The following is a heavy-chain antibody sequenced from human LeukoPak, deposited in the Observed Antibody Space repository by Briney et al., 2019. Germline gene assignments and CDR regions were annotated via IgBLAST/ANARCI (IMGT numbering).Heavy chain of an antibody. J-gene: IGHJ4*02. CDR2: IYHSGST. Sequence: PSETLSLTCTVSGYSISSGYYWGWIRQPPGKGLEWIGSIYHSGSTYYNPSLKSRVTISVDTSKNQFSLKLSSVTAADTAVYYCARGGRWLQLGIPLFDYWGQGTLVTVSS. D-gene: IGHD5-24*01. V-gene: IGHV4-38-2*02. CDR1: GYSISSGYY. CDR3: ARGGRWLQLGIPLFDY.